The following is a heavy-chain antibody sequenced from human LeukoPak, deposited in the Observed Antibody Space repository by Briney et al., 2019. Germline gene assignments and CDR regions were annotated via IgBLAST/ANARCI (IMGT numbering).Heavy chain of an antibody. J-gene: IGHJ4*02. D-gene: IGHD6-13*01. V-gene: IGHV5-51*01. CDR1: GYSFTNYW. CDR2: IYPGDSDT. CDR3: ARHRSSWSEFDY. Sequence: GESLRISCQGSGYSFTNYWIAWVRQMPGKGLEWMGIIYPGDSDTRYSPSSLGQVTISADKSINTAYLQWSSLKASDTAIYYCARHRSSWSEFDYWGQGTLVTVSS.